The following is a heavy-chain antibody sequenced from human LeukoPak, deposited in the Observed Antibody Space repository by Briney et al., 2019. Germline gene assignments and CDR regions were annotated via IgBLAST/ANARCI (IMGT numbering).Heavy chain of an antibody. CDR1: EFFFSDYY. CDR2: ISDSGSTI. CDR3: AREMEGDYGSGTFFDL. V-gene: IGHV3-11*01. J-gene: IGHJ4*02. Sequence: GGSLRLSCAASEFFFSDYYMSWLRQAPGKGLEWVSYISDSGSTIYYADSVKGRFTISRDNVKNSLYLQMNGLRAEDTAVYYCAREMEGDYGSGTFFDLWGQGNMVTVS. D-gene: IGHD3-10*01.